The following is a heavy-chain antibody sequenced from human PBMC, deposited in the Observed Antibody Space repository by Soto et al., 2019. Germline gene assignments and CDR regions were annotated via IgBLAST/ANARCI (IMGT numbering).Heavy chain of an antibody. CDR1: GYTFTSYD. Sequence: QVQLVQSGAAMKKPGASVKVSCKASGYTFTSYDINWVRQAAGQGLEWMGWINPNTGYTDYAQKFQDRVTMTGNTSITTAYMELSGLRSEDTAVYYCVRGRVMITFGVVIVIDYWGQGSPVIVSS. V-gene: IGHV1-8*01. CDR2: INPNTGYT. J-gene: IGHJ4*02. CDR3: VRGRVMITFGVVIVIDY. D-gene: IGHD3-16*02.